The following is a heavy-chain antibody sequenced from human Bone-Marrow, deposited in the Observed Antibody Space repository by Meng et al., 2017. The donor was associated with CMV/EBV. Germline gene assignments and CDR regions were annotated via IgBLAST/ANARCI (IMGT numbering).Heavy chain of an antibody. CDR3: ARPHTISIFGMVTFDAFYI. D-gene: IGHD3-3*01. CDR2: IYPDDSDT. CDR1: GYSFTNYW. Sequence: GESLKISCKASGYSFTNYWIGWVRQMPGKGLEWMGIIYPDDSDTRYSPSFQGQVTISADKSINTAYLQWSSLKASDTAMYYCARPHTISIFGMVTFDAFYIWGQGTMVTVSS. V-gene: IGHV5-51*01. J-gene: IGHJ3*02.